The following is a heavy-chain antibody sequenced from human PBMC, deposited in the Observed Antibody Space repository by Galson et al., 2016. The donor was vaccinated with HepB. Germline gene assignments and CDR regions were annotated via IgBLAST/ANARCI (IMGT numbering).Heavy chain of an antibody. CDR2: MNLNSGNT. D-gene: IGHD3-3*01. Sequence: SVKVSCKASGYTFASYDINWVRQATGKGLEWMGWMNLNSGNTGYAQRFQGRLTLTRNTSISTAYMELGSLRSDDMAVYFCARGAAVRFLEWSLWGQGPLVTVSS. CDR1: GYTFASYD. V-gene: IGHV1-8*01. J-gene: IGHJ4*02. CDR3: ARGAAVRFLEWSL.